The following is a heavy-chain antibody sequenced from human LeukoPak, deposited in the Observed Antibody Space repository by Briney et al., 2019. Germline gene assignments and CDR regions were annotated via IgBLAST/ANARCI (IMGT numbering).Heavy chain of an antibody. Sequence: SETLSLTCTVSGGSISSYYRSWIRQPAGKGLEWIGRIYTSGSTNYNPSLKSRVTMSVDTSKNQFSLKLSSVTAADTAVYYRARVHGRVVAARGYYYYMDVWGKGTTVTVSS. CDR3: ARVHGRVVAARGYYYYMDV. J-gene: IGHJ6*03. CDR1: GGSISSYY. D-gene: IGHD2-15*01. V-gene: IGHV4-4*07. CDR2: IYTSGST.